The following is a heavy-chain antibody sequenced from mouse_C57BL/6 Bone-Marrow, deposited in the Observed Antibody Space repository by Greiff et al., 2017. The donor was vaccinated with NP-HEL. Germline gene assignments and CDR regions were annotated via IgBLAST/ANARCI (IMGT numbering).Heavy chain of an antibody. CDR2: INPSSGYT. CDR1: GYTFTSYT. CDR3: ARGDDGYSWFAY. D-gene: IGHD2-3*01. Sequence: VKLQQSGAELARPGASVKMSCKASGYTFTSYTMHWVKQRPGQGLEWIGYINPSSGYTKYNQKFKDKATLTADKSSSTAYMQLSSLTSEDAAVYYCARGDDGYSWFAYWGQGTLVTVSA. J-gene: IGHJ3*01. V-gene: IGHV1-4*01.